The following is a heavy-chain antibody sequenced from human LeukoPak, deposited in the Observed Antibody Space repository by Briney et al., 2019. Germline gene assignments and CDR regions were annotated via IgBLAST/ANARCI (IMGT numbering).Heavy chain of an antibody. D-gene: IGHD3-10*01. CDR2: IIPIFGTA. J-gene: IGHJ4*02. CDR3: ARGGDVLLWFGELSRPRYFDY. CDR1: GYTFTSYY. Sequence: SVKVSCKAPGYTFTSYYMHWVRQAPGQGLEWMGGIIPIFGTANYAQKFQGRVTITADESTSTAYMELSSLRSEDTAVYYCARGGDVLLWFGELSRPRYFDYWGQGTLVTVSS. V-gene: IGHV1-69*13.